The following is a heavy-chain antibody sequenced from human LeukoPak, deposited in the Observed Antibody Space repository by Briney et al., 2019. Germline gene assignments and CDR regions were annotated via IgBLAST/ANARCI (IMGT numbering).Heavy chain of an antibody. J-gene: IGHJ2*01. V-gene: IGHV4-34*01. Sequence: PSETLSLTCAVYGGSFSGYYWSWIRQPPGKGLEWIGEINHSGSTNYNPSLKSRVTISVDTSKNQFSLKLSSVTAADTAVYYCARRSVAGSYWYFDLWGRGNLVTVSS. CDR1: GGSFSGYY. CDR3: ARRSVAGSYWYFDL. D-gene: IGHD6-19*01. CDR2: INHSGST.